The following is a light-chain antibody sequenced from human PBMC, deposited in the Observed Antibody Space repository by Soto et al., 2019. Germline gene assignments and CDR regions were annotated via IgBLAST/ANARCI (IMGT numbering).Light chain of an antibody. CDR2: DAS. V-gene: IGKV3-20*01. Sequence: EIVLTQSPGTLSLSPGERATLSCRASQSVSSNYLAWYQQKPGQAPRLLIYDASSRVTGIPDRISGSGSGTDFTLTISRLEPEDFVVYYCQQYGSSPLTFGGGTKVEIK. CDR3: QQYGSSPLT. CDR1: QSVSSNY. J-gene: IGKJ4*01.